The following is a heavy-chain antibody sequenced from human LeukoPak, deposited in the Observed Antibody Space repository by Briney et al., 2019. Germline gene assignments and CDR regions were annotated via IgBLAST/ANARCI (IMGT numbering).Heavy chain of an antibody. CDR3: ARAYTGYALDNF. V-gene: IGHV3-30*02. CDR2: ILYDGIDK. D-gene: IGHD5-12*01. J-gene: IGHJ4*02. Sequence: SGGSLRLSCAASGFTFNSFGMHWVRQAPGKGLEWVSFILYDGIDKYYADSVEGRFTISRDNSKNTLYLHMNSLRAEDTAVYYCARAYTGYALDNFWGQGTLVTVSS. CDR1: GFTFNSFG.